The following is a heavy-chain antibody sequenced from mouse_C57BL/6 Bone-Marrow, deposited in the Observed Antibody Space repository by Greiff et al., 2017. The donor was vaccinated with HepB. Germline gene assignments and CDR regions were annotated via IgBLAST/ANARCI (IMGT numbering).Heavy chain of an antibody. CDR2: IWTGGGT. J-gene: IGHJ1*03. D-gene: IGHD1-1*01. CDR3: AGNPITAGVARWYFDV. CDR1: GFSLTSYA. Sequence: VQVVESGPGLVAPSQSLSITCTVSGFSLTSYAISWVRQPPGKGLEWLGVIWTGGGTNYNSALKSRLSISKDNSKSQVFLKMNSLQTDDTARYYCAGNPITAGVARWYFDVWGTGTTVTVSS. V-gene: IGHV2-9-1*01.